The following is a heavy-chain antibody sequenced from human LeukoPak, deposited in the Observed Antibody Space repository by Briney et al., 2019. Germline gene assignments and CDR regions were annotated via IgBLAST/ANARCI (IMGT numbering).Heavy chain of an antibody. V-gene: IGHV4-59*01. CDR2: IYYSGST. J-gene: IGHJ4*02. CDR1: GGSISSYY. CDR3: ARRDGHKVDY. Sequence: SETLSLTCTVSGGSISSYYWSWIRQPPGKGLEWIGYIYYSGSTNYNPSLKSRVTISVDTSKNQFSLKLSSVTAADTAVYYCARRDGHKVDYWSQGTLVTVSS. D-gene: IGHD5-24*01.